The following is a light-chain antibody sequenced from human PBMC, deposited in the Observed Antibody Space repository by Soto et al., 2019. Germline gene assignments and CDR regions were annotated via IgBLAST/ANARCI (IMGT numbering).Light chain of an antibody. CDR1: HSPVYSDGNTY. J-gene: IGKJ2*03. CDR2: KIS. Sequence: ETVMTQTPLSLPVTLGQPASISCRSSHSPVYSDGNTYLSWLQQRPGQPPRLLIYKISNRVSGVPDRFSGSGAGTDFTLRISRVEAEDVGVYYCMQAAHFPLSFGQGTRLEIK. CDR3: MQAAHFPLS. V-gene: IGKV2-24*01.